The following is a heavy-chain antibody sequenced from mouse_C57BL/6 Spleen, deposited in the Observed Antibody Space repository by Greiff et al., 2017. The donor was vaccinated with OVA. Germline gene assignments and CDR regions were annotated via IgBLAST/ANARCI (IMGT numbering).Heavy chain of an antibody. CDR2: INPSNGGT. D-gene: IGHD2-5*01. CDR1: GYTFTSYW. Sequence: VQLQQPGTELVKPGASVKLSCKASGYTFTSYWMHWVKQRPGQGLEWIGIINPSNGGTNYNEKFKSKATLTVDKSSSTAYMQLSSLTSEDSAVYYCARRGYSNPYYFDYWGQGTTLTVSS. V-gene: IGHV1-53*01. CDR3: ARRGYSNPYYFDY. J-gene: IGHJ2*01.